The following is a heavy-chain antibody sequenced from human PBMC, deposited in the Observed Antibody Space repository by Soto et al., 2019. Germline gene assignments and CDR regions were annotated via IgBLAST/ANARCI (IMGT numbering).Heavy chain of an antibody. CDR3: ARDLEYSGYDSCFDY. CDR2: ISSSSSTI. Sequence: GGSLRLSCAASGFTFSSYSMNWVRQAPGKGLEWVSYISSSSSTIYYADSVKGRFTISRDNAKNSLYLQMNSLRAEDTAVYYCARDLEYSGYDSCFDYWGQGTLVTVSS. J-gene: IGHJ4*02. V-gene: IGHV3-48*01. D-gene: IGHD5-12*01. CDR1: GFTFSSYS.